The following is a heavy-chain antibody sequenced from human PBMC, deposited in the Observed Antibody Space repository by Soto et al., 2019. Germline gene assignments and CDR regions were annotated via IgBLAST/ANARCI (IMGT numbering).Heavy chain of an antibody. V-gene: IGHV4-39*02. CDR3: ARDPPAAIFQWFDP. D-gene: IGHD3-3*01. CDR2: IYYSGST. Sequence: SETLSLTCTVSGGSITSSSYYLGWIRQPPGKGLEWIGNIYYSGSTYYNPSLKSRVTISVDTSKNQFSLKLSSVTAADTAVYYCARDPPAAIFQWFDPWGPGTLVTVSS. CDR1: GGSITSSSYY. J-gene: IGHJ5*02.